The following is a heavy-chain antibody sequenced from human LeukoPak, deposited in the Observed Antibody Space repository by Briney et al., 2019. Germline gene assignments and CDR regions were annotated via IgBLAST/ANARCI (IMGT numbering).Heavy chain of an antibody. D-gene: IGHD2-15*01. CDR3: ARVDCSGGSCYYFDY. CDR2: IHYSGST. Sequence: PSQTLSLTCTVSGGSISSGDYYWSWIRQPPGKGLEWIGYIHYSGSTYYNPSLKGRVTISVDTSKNQFSLKLSSVTAADTAVYYCARVDCSGGSCYYFDYWGQGTLVTVSS. CDR1: GGSISSGDYY. V-gene: IGHV4-30-4*01. J-gene: IGHJ4*02.